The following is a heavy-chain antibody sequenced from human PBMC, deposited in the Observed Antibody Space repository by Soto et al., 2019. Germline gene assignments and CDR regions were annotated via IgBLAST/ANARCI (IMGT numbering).Heavy chain of an antibody. Sequence: PSETLSLTCTVSGGSISSYYWSWIRQPPGKGLEWIGYIYYSGSTNYNPSLKSRVTISVDTSKNQFSLKLSSVTAADTAVYYCARGSGSGWYRAYYFDYWGQGTLVTVSS. D-gene: IGHD6-19*01. CDR2: IYYSGST. V-gene: IGHV4-59*01. CDR3: ARGSGSGWYRAYYFDY. CDR1: GGSISSYY. J-gene: IGHJ4*02.